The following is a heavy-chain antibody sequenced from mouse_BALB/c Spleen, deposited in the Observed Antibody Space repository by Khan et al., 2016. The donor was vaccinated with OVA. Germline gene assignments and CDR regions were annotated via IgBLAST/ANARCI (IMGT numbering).Heavy chain of an antibody. J-gene: IGHJ2*01. D-gene: IGHD1-3*01. CDR3: ARLEDI. Sequence: QVRLKESGPGLVAPSQSLSLTCTVSGFSITSYCVHWVRQPPGNGLEWLGVIWSGGSTNYNPALMTRLSISKDNSKSQDFLQMNCLQTDDTAMYYCARLEDIWGQGTTLTVSS. CDR1: GFSITSYC. V-gene: IGHV2-9*02. CDR2: IWSGGST.